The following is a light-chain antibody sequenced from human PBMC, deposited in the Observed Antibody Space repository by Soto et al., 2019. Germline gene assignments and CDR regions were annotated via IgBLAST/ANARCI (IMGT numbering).Light chain of an antibody. Sequence: QLVLTQSPSATAYLGASVELTCTLSSGHSNYAIAWHQQQPEKGPRYLMKVNSGGSHIKGDGIPDRFSGSSSGAERYLFISSLQSEDEADYYCQTWGTGSAIVVFGGGTQLTVL. CDR1: SGHSNYA. J-gene: IGLJ7*01. CDR3: QTWGTGSAIVV. CDR2: VNSGGSH. V-gene: IGLV4-69*01.